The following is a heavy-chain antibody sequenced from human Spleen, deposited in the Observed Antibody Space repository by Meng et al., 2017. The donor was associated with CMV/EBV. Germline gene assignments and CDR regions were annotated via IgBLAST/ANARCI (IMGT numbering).Heavy chain of an antibody. CDR2: INHSGST. V-gene: IGHV4-34*01. D-gene: IGHD3-10*01. CDR3: ARVGGSGSYYNVDY. CDR1: GGSFSGYY. J-gene: IGHJ4*02. Sequence: GRVRHRGAGQLKPSGPLSLTCAAYGGSFSGYYWSWIRQPPGKGLEWIGEINHSGSTNYNPSLKSRVTISVDTSKNQFSLKLSSVTAADTAVYYCARVGGSGSYYNVDYWGQGTLVTVSS.